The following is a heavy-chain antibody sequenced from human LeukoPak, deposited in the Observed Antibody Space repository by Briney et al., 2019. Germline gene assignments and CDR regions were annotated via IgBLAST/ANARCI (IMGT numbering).Heavy chain of an antibody. CDR1: GGSFSGYY. D-gene: IGHD3-9*01. J-gene: IGHJ4*02. V-gene: IGHV4-34*01. CDR3: ARGRITLFWATQPYFDY. CDR2: INHSGST. Sequence: SETLSLTCAVYGGSFSGYYWSWIRQPPGKGLEWIGEINHSGSTNYNPSLKSRVTISVDTSKNQFSLKLSSVTAADTAVYYCARGRITLFWATQPYFDYWGQGTLVTVSS.